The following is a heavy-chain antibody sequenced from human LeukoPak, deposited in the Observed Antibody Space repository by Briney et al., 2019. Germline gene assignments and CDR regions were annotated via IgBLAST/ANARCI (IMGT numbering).Heavy chain of an antibody. CDR1: GGSFSGYY. Sequence: SETLSLTCAVYGGSFSGYYWSWICQPPGKGLEWIGEINHSGSTNYNPSLKSRVTISVDTSKNQFSLKLSSVTAADTAVYYCARGAPYLYQLLRGDRWYYFDYWGQGTLVTVSS. V-gene: IGHV4-34*01. D-gene: IGHD2-2*01. CDR3: ARGAPYLYQLLRGDRWYYFDY. J-gene: IGHJ4*02. CDR2: INHSGST.